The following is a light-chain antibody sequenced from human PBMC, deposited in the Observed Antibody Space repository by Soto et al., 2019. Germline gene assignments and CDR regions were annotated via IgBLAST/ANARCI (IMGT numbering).Light chain of an antibody. Sequence: EFVLTQSPGTLSLSPGERATLSCRASQTVRTNYLAWYQQKPGQAPRLLIYEASRRATGVPDRFSGSGSGTDFTLTISSLQPEDVATYYCQKCKVAPFTFGGGTKVDIK. J-gene: IGKJ4*01. V-gene: IGKV3D-20*02. CDR3: QKCKVAPFT. CDR2: EAS. CDR1: QTVRTNY.